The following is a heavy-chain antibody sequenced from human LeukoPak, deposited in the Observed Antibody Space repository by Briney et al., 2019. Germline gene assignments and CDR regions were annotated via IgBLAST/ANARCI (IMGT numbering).Heavy chain of an antibody. CDR2: ISAYNGNT. CDR3: ARKCRAYSTVDY. D-gene: IGHD6-13*01. Sequence: APVKVSCKASGYTFTSYGISWVRQAPGQGLEWMGWISAYNGNTNYAQKLQGRVTMTTDTSTSTAYMELRSLRSDDTAVYYCARKCRAYSTVDYWGQGTLVTVSS. CDR1: GYTFTSYG. V-gene: IGHV1-18*01. J-gene: IGHJ4*02.